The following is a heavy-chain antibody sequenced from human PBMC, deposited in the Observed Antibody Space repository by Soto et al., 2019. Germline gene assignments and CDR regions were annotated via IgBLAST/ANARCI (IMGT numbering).Heavy chain of an antibody. CDR1: GFTFNTYA. J-gene: IGHJ6*02. CDR2: ISGSGVST. Sequence: EVQLLESGGGLVQPGGSLRLSCAASGFTFNTYALTWVRQAPGKGLEWVSAISGSGVSTYYADSVKGRFSISRDSAKNTLYLQMNKLRAEDTAVYYCAKDPAGYCIGDGFYPVGNYYYGMDVWGQGTTVTVSS. V-gene: IGHV3-23*01. D-gene: IGHD2-15*01. CDR3: AKDPAGYCIGDGFYPVGNYYYGMDV.